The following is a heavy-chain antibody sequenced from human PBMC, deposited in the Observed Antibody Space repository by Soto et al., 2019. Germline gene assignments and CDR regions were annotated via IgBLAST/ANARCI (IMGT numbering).Heavy chain of an antibody. V-gene: IGHV4-39*01. CDR1: GGSISSSSYY. J-gene: IGHJ5*02. Sequence: QLQLQESGPGLVKPSETLSLTCTVSGGSISSSSYYWGWIRQPPGKGLEWIGSIYYSGSTYYNPSLKSRVTISVDTSKNQFSLKLSSVTAADTAVYYCARLRFWCSSTSCPPNWFDPWGQGTLVTVSS. CDR2: IYYSGST. D-gene: IGHD2-2*01. CDR3: ARLRFWCSSTSCPPNWFDP.